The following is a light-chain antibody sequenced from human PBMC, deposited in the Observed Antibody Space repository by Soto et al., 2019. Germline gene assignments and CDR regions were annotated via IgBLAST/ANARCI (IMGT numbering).Light chain of an antibody. Sequence: QPVLTQSPSASDSLGASVKITCTLSRGHSIYTIAWHQQQPGKGPRFLMKIDSDGSHRKGDGIPDRFSGSSSGADRYLTISSLQTEDEADYFCQTWDTATRVFGGGTKLTVL. CDR2: IDSDGSH. CDR3: QTWDTATRV. V-gene: IGLV4-69*01. CDR1: RGHSIYT. J-gene: IGLJ3*02.